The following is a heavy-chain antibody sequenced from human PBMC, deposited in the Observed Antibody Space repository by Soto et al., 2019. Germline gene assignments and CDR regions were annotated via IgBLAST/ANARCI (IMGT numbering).Heavy chain of an antibody. V-gene: IGHV4-39*01. CDR3: ARNRIVAVYSWFDP. Sequence: SETLSLTCTVSGGSVSSTSFYWGWIRQPPGKGLEWIGSIYYSGSTYYNPSLKSRITMSVDTSKNQFSLKLSSVTAADTAFYYCARNRIVAVYSWFDPWGQGTMVTVYS. J-gene: IGHJ5*02. CDR2: IYYSGST. CDR1: GGSVSSTSFY. D-gene: IGHD1-26*01.